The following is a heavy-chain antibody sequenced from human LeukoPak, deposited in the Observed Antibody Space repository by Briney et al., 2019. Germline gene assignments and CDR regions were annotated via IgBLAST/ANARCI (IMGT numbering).Heavy chain of an antibody. Sequence: GESLKISCKGSGYSFTSYRIGWVRQMPGKGLEWMGIIYPGDSDTRYSPSFQGQVTISADKSISTAYLQWSSLKASDTAMYYCATYDSSGYYPPDAFDIWGQGTMVTVSS. CDR2: IYPGDSDT. D-gene: IGHD3-22*01. V-gene: IGHV5-51*01. CDR1: GYSFTSYR. CDR3: ATYDSSGYYPPDAFDI. J-gene: IGHJ3*02.